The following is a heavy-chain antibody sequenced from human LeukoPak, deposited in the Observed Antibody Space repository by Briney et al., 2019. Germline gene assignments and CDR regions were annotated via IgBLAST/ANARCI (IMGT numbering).Heavy chain of an antibody. CDR2: ISAYNGNT. J-gene: IGHJ6*02. D-gene: IGHD2-2*01. Sequence: ASVKVSCKASGYTFTSYGISWERQAPGQGLEWMGWISAYNGNTNYARKLQGRVTMTTDTSTSTAYMELRSLRSDDTAVYYCARDRSIEVVPVAIVPTYHYYGMDVWGQGTTVTVSS. CDR1: GYTFTSYG. CDR3: ARDRSIEVVPVAIVPTYHYYGMDV. V-gene: IGHV1-18*01.